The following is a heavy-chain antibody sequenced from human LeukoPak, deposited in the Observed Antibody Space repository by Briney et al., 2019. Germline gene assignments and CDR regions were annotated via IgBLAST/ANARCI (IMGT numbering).Heavy chain of an antibody. CDR2: ISSSSSTI. CDR1: GFTFSSYS. Sequence: GGSLRLSCAASGFTFSSYSMNWVRQAPGKGLEWVSYISSSSSTIYYADSVKGRFTISRDNAKNSLYLQMNSLRAEDTAVYYCARGEGSGNSRTVLLNYYYYYMDVWGKGTTVTVSS. CDR3: ARGEGSGNSRTVLLNYYYYYMDV. V-gene: IGHV3-48*01. J-gene: IGHJ6*03. D-gene: IGHD4-23*01.